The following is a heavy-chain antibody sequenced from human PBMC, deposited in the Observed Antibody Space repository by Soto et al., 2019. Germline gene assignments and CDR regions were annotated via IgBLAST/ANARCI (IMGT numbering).Heavy chain of an antibody. J-gene: IGHJ4*02. CDR3: ARGPSGRYYYFDY. CDR1: GDSISSDY. CDR2: IYYSGRT. D-gene: IGHD1-26*01. Sequence: PSETLSLTCTVSGDSISSDYWSWIRQPPGKGLEWIGYIYYSGRTDYNPSLKSRVTISIDTSKNQLSLKVTSVTAADTAVYYCARGPSGRYYYFDYWGQGALVTVSS. V-gene: IGHV4-59*01.